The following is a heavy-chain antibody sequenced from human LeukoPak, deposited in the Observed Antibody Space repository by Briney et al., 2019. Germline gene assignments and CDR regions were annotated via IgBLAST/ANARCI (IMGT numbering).Heavy chain of an antibody. CDR3: ARGCGSTSCYLLDY. CDR1: GYTFTNYG. Sequence: GASVKVSCKASGYTFTNYGIGWVRQAPGQGLEWMGWISGYNGDTNYAQKFQDRVTMTTDTSTSTAYMELRSLRSDDTAFYYYARGCGSTSCYLLDYWGQGTLVTVSS. V-gene: IGHV1-18*01. CDR2: ISGYNGDT. D-gene: IGHD2-2*01. J-gene: IGHJ4*02.